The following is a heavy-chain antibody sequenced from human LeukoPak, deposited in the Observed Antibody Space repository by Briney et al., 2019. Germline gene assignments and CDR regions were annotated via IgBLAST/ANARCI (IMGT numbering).Heavy chain of an antibody. CDR2: INPNSGGT. CDR3: ASPANPYYDFWSVRHYGMDV. J-gene: IGHJ6*02. Sequence: ASVKVSCKASGYTFTGYYMHWVRQAPGQGPEWMGRINPNSGGTNYAQKFQGRVTMTRDTSISTAYMELSRLRSDDTAVYYCASPANPYYDFWSVRHYGMDVWGQGTTVTVSS. CDR1: GYTFTGYY. D-gene: IGHD3-3*01. V-gene: IGHV1-2*06.